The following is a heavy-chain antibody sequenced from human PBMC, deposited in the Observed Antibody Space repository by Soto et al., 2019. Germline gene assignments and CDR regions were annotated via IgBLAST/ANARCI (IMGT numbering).Heavy chain of an antibody. D-gene: IGHD3-22*01. CDR3: ARDSMIVVVITPYYYYYGMDV. J-gene: IGHJ6*02. V-gene: IGHV6-1*01. Sequence: SQTLSLTCAISGDSVSSNSAAWNWIRPSPSRGLEWLGRTYYRSKWYNDYAVSVKSRITINPDTSKNQFSLQLNSVTPEDTAVYYCARDSMIVVVITPYYYYYGMDVWGQGTTVTVSS. CDR2: TYYRSKWYN. CDR1: GDSVSSNSAA.